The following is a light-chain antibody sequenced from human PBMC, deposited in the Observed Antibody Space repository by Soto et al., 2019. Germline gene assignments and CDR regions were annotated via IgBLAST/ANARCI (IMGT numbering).Light chain of an antibody. CDR2: GAS. J-gene: IGKJ1*01. CDR3: PHYNNWVWK. V-gene: IGKV3-15*01. Sequence: EIVMTQTPATLSVSPGERATHSCRASQSVNSNLVWYQQKPGQAPRLLICGASTRATGITGRFSGRGYGTEVTRTISSLESEDFEVDYWPHYNNWVWKFGQGTKVEIK. CDR1: QSVNSN.